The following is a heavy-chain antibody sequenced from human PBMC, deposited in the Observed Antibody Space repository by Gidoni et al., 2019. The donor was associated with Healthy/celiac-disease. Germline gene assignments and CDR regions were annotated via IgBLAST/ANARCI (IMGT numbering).Heavy chain of an antibody. CDR3: AKDPRYYDFWSGPVVGTFFDY. CDR2: ISYDGSNK. D-gene: IGHD3-3*01. V-gene: IGHV3-30*18. Sequence: RLSCAASGFTFSSYGMHWVRQAPGKGLEWVAVISYDGSNKYYADSVKGRFTISRDNSKNTLYLQMNSLRAEDTAVYYCAKDPRYYDFWSGPVVGTFFDYWGQGTLVTVSS. CDR1: GFTFSSYG. J-gene: IGHJ4*02.